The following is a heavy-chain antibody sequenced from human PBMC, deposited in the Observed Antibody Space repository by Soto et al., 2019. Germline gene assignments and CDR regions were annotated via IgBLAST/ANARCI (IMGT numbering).Heavy chain of an antibody. CDR1: GFTFSSYA. Sequence: EVQLLESGGGLVQPGGSLRLSCAASGFTFSSYAMSWVRQAPGKGLEWVSAISGSGGSTYYADSVKGRFTISRDNSKNTLYLQMNSLRAEDTAVYYCARDGENYYDSSGYYGAFDIWGQGTMVTVSS. V-gene: IGHV3-23*01. J-gene: IGHJ3*02. D-gene: IGHD3-22*01. CDR3: ARDGENYYDSSGYYGAFDI. CDR2: ISGSGGST.